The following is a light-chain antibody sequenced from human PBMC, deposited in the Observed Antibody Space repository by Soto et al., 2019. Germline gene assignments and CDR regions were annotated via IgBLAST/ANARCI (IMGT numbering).Light chain of an antibody. CDR2: AAT. V-gene: IGKV1D-16*01. Sequence: DIQMAQSPSSVSASVGDSVFITCRASQDISSWVAWYQQKPGKAPKLLISAATNLQGGVPSRFSGSGSGTEFTLTISSLQSDDFATYYCQQYSSYPTFGQGTKVDIK. CDR3: QQYSSYPT. J-gene: IGKJ1*01. CDR1: QDISSW.